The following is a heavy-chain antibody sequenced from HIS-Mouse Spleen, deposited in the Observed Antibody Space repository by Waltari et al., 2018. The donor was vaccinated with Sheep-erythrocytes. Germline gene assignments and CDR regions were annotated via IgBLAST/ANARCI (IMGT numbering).Heavy chain of an antibody. D-gene: IGHD5-18*01. Sequence: EVQLVESGGGLVQPGGSLRLSCAASGFTFSSSWMSWVRQAPGKGLEWVANIKQDGSEKYYVDSVKGRFTISRDNAKNSLYLQMNSLRAEDTAVYYCASHRTNTAMAKYFDYWGQGTLVTVSS. V-gene: IGHV3-7*01. CDR3: ASHRTNTAMAKYFDY. CDR1: GFTFSSSW. CDR2: IKQDGSEK. J-gene: IGHJ4*02.